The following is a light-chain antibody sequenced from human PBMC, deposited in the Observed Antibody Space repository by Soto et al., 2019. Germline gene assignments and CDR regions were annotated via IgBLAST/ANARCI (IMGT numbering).Light chain of an antibody. J-gene: IGKJ2*01. Sequence: EIVLTQSPGTLSLSPGERATLSCSASQSISSSYLAWYQQKPGQAPRLLIYGASSRATGIPDRFSGSGSGTDFTLTISRLEPEDFVLYYCQQYGSSLYTFGQGTKLEIK. CDR3: QQYGSSLYT. CDR2: GAS. V-gene: IGKV3-20*01. CDR1: QSISSSY.